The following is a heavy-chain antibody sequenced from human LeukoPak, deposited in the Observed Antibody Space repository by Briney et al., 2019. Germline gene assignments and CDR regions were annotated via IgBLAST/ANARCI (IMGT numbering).Heavy chain of an antibody. D-gene: IGHD6-19*01. J-gene: IGHJ4*02. V-gene: IGHV4-61*01. CDR2: IYYSGST. CDR3: ATVASGWYPDY. CDR1: GGSISGSISSYY. Sequence: PSETLSLTCTVSGGSISGSISSYYWNWIRQPPGKGLEWIGYIYYSGSTNYNSSLNSRVTISLDTSQNQFSLKLNSVTAADTAVYYCATVASGWYPDYWGQGALVTVAS.